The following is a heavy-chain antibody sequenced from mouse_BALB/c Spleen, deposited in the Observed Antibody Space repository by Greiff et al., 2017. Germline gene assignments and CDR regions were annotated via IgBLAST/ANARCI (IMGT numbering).Heavy chain of an antibody. CDR3: ARSLYYGPFDY. CDR2: INPSNGGT. J-gene: IGHJ2*01. Sequence: QVQLQQPGAELVKPGASVKLSCKASGYTFTSYWMHWVKLRPGQGFEWIGEINPSNGGTNYNEKFKGKATLTTDKSSSTAYMQLSRLTSEDSAVYFCARSLYYGPFDYWGQGTTLTVSS. V-gene: IGHV1-53*01. D-gene: IGHD1-2*01. CDR1: GYTFTSYW.